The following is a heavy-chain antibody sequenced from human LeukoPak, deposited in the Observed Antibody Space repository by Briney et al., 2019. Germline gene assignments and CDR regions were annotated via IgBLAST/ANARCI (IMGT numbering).Heavy chain of an antibody. D-gene: IGHD6-13*01. CDR3: ARDFAADFNWFDP. J-gene: IGHJ5*02. Sequence: ASVKVSCKASGYSFTSYYIHWVRQAPGQGLEWMAMINPSGGGSSTTYAQKFQGTLTLTRDMSTSTVYMELSSLRSEDTAVYYCARDFAADFNWFDPWGQGTLVTVSS. V-gene: IGHV1-46*01. CDR1: GYSFTSYY. CDR2: INPSGGGSST.